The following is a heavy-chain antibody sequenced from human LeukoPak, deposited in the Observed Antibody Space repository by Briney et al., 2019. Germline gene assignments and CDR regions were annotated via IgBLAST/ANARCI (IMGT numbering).Heavy chain of an antibody. J-gene: IGHJ4*02. CDR3: ARGGGSYPYFDY. Sequence: PWGSLRFSCAASGFTLNVYEMKWVRHGPGLEWKGCFYISNSDSNIDYEDYVKVRFTISRDNTKKSLYLQMNSLSAEDTAVYYCARGGGSYPYFDYWGQGVLVTVSS. D-gene: IGHD1-26*01. CDR1: GFTLNVYE. V-gene: IGHV3-48*03. CDR2: ISNSDSNI.